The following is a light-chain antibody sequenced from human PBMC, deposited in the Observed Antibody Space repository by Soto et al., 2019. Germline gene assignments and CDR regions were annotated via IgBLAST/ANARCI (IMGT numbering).Light chain of an antibody. V-gene: IGLV2-8*01. CDR2: EVN. CDR1: SSDVGGYNY. CDR3: TSYAGGNNV. J-gene: IGLJ1*01. Sequence: QSVLTQPPSASGSPGQSVTLSCTGTSSDVGGYNYVSWDQQNPGKVPKLMIYEVNKRPSGVPDRFSGSKSGNTASLTVSGLQAEDEADYYCTSYAGGNNVFGTGTKVTVL.